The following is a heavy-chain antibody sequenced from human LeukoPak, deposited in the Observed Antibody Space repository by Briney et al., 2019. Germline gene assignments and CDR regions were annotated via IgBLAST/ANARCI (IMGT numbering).Heavy chain of an antibody. D-gene: IGHD3-16*01. CDR3: VKTMIPFGGLIRTDAFDI. CDR2: INSHGDNT. Sequence: GGSLRLSCSASGFSFSSYALHWVRQAPGKGLQYVSGINSHGDNTYYADSVRGRFTISRDNSKNTVFLQMSSLRAEDTALYYCVKTMIPFGGLIRTDAFDIWGPGTTVTVSS. V-gene: IGHV3-64D*06. CDR1: GFSFSSYA. J-gene: IGHJ3*02.